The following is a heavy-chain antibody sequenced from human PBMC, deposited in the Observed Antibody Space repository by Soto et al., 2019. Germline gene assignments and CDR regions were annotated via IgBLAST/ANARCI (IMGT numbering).Heavy chain of an antibody. V-gene: IGHV1-2*02. CDR3: ARLGPIAVAGPIDY. J-gene: IGHJ4*02. CDR2: INPTTGAT. D-gene: IGHD6-19*01. CDR1: GYTFTAQY. Sequence: GASVKVSCKASGYTFTAQYLHWVRKAPGEGLEWMGWINPTTGATRYAQKFQGRVTMTRDTSMSTAYLEVRSLRPDDTAVYYCARLGPIAVAGPIDYWGQGTLVTVSS.